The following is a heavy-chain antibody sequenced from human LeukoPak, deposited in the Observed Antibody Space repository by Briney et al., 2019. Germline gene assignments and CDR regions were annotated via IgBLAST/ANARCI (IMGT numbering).Heavy chain of an antibody. D-gene: IGHD4-17*01. Sequence: SETLSLTCTVSGGSISSYYWSWIRQPPGKGLEWIGYIYYGGSTNYNPSLKSRVTISVDTSKNQFSLKLSSVTAADTAVDYYASSSTLTTMVLAFDIWGQGTMVTVSS. CDR3: ASSSTLTTMVLAFDI. CDR1: GGSISSYY. CDR2: IYYGGST. V-gene: IGHV4-59*01. J-gene: IGHJ3*02.